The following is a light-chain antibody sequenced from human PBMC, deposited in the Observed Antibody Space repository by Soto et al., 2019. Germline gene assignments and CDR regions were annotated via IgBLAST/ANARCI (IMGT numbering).Light chain of an antibody. Sequence: IQMTQSPSSLSASVGDRVTITCRASQGIKNDVAWYQQKPGRAPKLLINAASILQNGVPSRFSGSGSGTDFTLTISSLQPEDIATYYCQQLDSYLPFGQGTRLEI. CDR1: QGIKND. CDR3: QQLDSYLP. V-gene: IGKV1-17*01. J-gene: IGKJ5*01. CDR2: AAS.